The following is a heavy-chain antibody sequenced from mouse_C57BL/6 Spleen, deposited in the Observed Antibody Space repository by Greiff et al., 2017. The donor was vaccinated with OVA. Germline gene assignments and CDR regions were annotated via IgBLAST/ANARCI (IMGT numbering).Heavy chain of an antibody. Sequence: VQLQQSGPELVKPGASVKISCKASGYAFSSSWMNWVKQRPGKGLEWIGRIYPGDGDTNYNGKFKGKATLTADKSSSTAYMQLSSLTSEDSAVYFCARSEGNPFDYWGQGTTLTVSS. CDR3: ARSEGNPFDY. V-gene: IGHV1-82*01. CDR1: GYAFSSSW. J-gene: IGHJ2*01. D-gene: IGHD2-1*01. CDR2: IYPGDGDT.